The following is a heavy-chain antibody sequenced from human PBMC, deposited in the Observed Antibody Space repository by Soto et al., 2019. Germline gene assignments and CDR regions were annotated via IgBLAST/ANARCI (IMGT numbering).Heavy chain of an antibody. J-gene: IGHJ6*03. CDR3: ARGRVGYGDYYYYYMDV. D-gene: IGHD4-17*01. CDR1: GYTFTSYD. V-gene: IGHV1-8*01. CDR2: MNPNSGNT. Sequence: ASVKVSCKASGYTFTSYDINWVRQATGQGLEWMGWMNPNSGNTGYAQKFQGRVTMTRNTSISTAYMELSSLRSEDTAVYYCARGRVGYGDYYYYYMDVWGKGTTVTVSS.